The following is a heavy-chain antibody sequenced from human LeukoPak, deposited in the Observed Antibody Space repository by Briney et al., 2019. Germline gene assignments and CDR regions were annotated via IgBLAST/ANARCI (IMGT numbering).Heavy chain of an antibody. CDR3: AKDMYYGSGSYNYFDY. V-gene: IGHV3-9*01. J-gene: IGHJ4*02. CDR1: GFSFSAYP. Sequence: GGSLRLSCAASGFSFSAYPMGWVRQAPGKGLEWVSGISWSSGSIGYADSVKGRFTISRDNAKNSLYLQMNSLRAEDTALYYCAKDMYYGSGSYNYFDYWGQGTLVTVSS. D-gene: IGHD3-10*01. CDR2: ISWSSGSI.